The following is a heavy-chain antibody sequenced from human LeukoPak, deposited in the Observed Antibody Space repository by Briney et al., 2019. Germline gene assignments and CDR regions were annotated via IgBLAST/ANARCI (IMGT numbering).Heavy chain of an antibody. Sequence: GASLQISCKGSGYSFTSYWLAWVRPLPGKGLEWMEIIYPGDSDTRYSPSFQGQVTISADKSISTAYLQWSSLKASDTAMYYCARALRSASVDFDYWGQGTLVTVSS. CDR2: IYPGDSDT. J-gene: IGHJ4*02. D-gene: IGHD2-15*01. CDR3: ARALRSASVDFDY. V-gene: IGHV5-51*01. CDR1: GYSFTSYW.